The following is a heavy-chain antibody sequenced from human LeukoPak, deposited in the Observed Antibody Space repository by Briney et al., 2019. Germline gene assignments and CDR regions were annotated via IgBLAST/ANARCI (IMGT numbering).Heavy chain of an antibody. CDR1: GFTFSSYA. J-gene: IGHJ4*02. V-gene: IGHV3-23*01. Sequence: GGSLRLSCAASGFTFSSYAMSWVRQAPGKGLEWVSAISGSGGSTYYADSVEGRFTISRDNSKNTLYLQMNSLRAEDTAVYYCAKGRKGTTVTTFDYWGQGTLVTVSS. CDR3: AKGRKGTTVTTFDY. CDR2: ISGSGGST. D-gene: IGHD4-17*01.